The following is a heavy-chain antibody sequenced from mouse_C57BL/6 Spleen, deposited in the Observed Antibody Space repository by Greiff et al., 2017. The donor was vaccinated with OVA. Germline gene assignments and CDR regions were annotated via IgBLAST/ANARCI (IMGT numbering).Heavy chain of an antibody. V-gene: IGHV3-6*01. CDR3: ASAYYSNYYFDY. D-gene: IGHD2-5*01. CDR2: ISYDGSN. Sequence: EVQRVESGPGLVKPSQSLSLTCSVTGYSITSGYYWNWIRQFPGNKLEWMGYISYDGSNNYNPSLKNRISITRDTSKNQFFLKLNSVTTEDTATYYCASAYYSNYYFDYWGQGTTLTVSS. CDR1: GYSITSGYY. J-gene: IGHJ2*01.